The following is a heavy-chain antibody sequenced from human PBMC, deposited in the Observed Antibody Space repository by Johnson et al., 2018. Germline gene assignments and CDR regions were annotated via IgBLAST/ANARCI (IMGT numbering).Heavy chain of an antibody. Sequence: QVQLQESGPGLVKXSETLSLXCTVSGGSISSYYWSWIRQPPGKGLEWIGYIYYSGSTNYNPSLKSRVTISVDTSKNKFSLKLSSVTAADKAVYYCARSMANYDYVWWSYRSYYYYGMDVWGQGTVLSVSS. CDR1: GGSISSYY. J-gene: IGHJ6*02. CDR2: IYYSGST. V-gene: IGHV4-59*01. D-gene: IGHD3-16*02. CDR3: ARSMANYDYVWWSYRSYYYYGMDV.